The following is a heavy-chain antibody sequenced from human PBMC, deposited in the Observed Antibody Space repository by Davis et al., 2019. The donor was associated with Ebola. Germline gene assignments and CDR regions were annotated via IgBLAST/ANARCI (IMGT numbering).Heavy chain of an antibody. J-gene: IGHJ3*02. CDR3: AKSSGSGAFDI. CDR1: GFTFSSSA. D-gene: IGHD1-14*01. V-gene: IGHV3-30-3*02. Sequence: GESLKISCAASGFTFSSSAMHWVRQAPGKGLDWVAIISYYENNKYYTDSVKGRFTISRDNSRNTVYLQMNSLRPEDTAMYYCAKSSGSGAFDIWGHGTVVTVSS. CDR2: ISYYENNK.